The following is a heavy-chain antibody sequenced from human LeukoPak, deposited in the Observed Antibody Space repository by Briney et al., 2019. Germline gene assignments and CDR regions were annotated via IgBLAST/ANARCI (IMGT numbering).Heavy chain of an antibody. J-gene: IGHJ4*02. CDR1: GFTFSNYA. CDR3: AKEHPYGDSFDY. V-gene: IGHV3-23*01. D-gene: IGHD4-17*01. CDR2: ISANVVTT. Sequence: GGSLRLSCAASGFTFSNYAVTWVRQAPGKGLEWVSTISANVVTTYYADSVKGRFTISRDNSKNTLYLQMNSLRAEDTAVYYCAKEHPYGDSFDYWGQGTLVTVSS.